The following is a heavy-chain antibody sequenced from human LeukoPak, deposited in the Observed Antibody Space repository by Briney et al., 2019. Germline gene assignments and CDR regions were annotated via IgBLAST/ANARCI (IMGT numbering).Heavy chain of an antibody. V-gene: IGHV3-74*01. J-gene: IGHJ4*02. CDR2: INGDGSST. D-gene: IGHD3/OR15-3a*01. Sequence: GGSLRLSCAASGFTFSSYWMHWVRQAPGKGLVWLSRINGDGSSTSYADSVKGRFTISRDNTKNTLYLQMNSLRAEDTAVYYCARDGLGSAHAYWGQGTLVTVSS. CDR1: GFTFSSYW. CDR3: ARDGLGSAHAY.